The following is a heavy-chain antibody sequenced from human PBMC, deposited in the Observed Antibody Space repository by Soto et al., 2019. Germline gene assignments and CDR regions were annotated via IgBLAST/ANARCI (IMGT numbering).Heavy chain of an antibody. Sequence: SETLSLTCTVSGGSISSSSYYWGWIRQPPGKGLEWIGSIYYSGCTYYNPSLKSRVTISVDTSKNQFSLKLSSVTAADTAVYYCARLDDSSGYPDWYFDYWGQGTLVT. CDR3: ARLDDSSGYPDWYFDY. CDR1: GGSISSSSYY. J-gene: IGHJ4*02. CDR2: IYYSGCT. V-gene: IGHV4-39*01. D-gene: IGHD3-22*01.